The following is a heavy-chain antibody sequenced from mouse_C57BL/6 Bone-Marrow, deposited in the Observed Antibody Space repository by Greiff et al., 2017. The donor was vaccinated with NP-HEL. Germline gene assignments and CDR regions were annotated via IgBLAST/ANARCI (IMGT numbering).Heavy chain of an antibody. J-gene: IGHJ4*01. V-gene: IGHV7-3*01. CDR2: IRNKANGYTT. Sequence: EVKLMESGGGLVQPGGSLSLSCAASGFTFTDYYMSWVRQPPGKALEWLGFIRNKANGYTTEYSASVKGRFTISRDNSQSILYLQMNALGAEDSATYYCARSIYYDYADDPVYAMDCWGQGTAVTVSS. CDR1: GFTFTDYY. D-gene: IGHD2-4*01. CDR3: ARSIYYDYADDPVYAMDC.